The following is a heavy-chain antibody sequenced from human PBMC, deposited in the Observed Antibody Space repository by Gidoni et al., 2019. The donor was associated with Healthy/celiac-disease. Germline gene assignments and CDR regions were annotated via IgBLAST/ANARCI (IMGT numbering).Heavy chain of an antibody. Sequence: EVQLVESGGGLVQPGGSLRLSCAASASTSSSYSMNWVRQAPGKGRAWFSYISSSSITITYTNSVKCRFTISRDNAKNSLYLQMNSLRAEDTAVYYCARGVGIAAAVWFDPWGQGTLVTVSS. CDR2: ISSSSITI. D-gene: IGHD6-13*01. V-gene: IGHV3-48*01. CDR1: ASTSSSYS. J-gene: IGHJ5*02. CDR3: ARGVGIAAAVWFDP.